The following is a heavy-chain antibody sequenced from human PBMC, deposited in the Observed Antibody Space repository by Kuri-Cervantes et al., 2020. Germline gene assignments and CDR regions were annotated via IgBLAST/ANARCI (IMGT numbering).Heavy chain of an antibody. CDR1: AYSFTNCW. D-gene: IGHD1-26*01. V-gene: IGHV5-51*01. CDR2: IYPGDSDT. CDR3: ARLLREWELQTGAGWFDP. Sequence: GGSLRLSCKGSAYSFTNCWIGWVRQMPGKGLEWMGIIYPGDSDTGCSPSFQGQVTISADKSISAAYLQWSSLKASDTATYYCARLLREWELQTGAGWFDPWGQGTLVTVSS. J-gene: IGHJ5*02.